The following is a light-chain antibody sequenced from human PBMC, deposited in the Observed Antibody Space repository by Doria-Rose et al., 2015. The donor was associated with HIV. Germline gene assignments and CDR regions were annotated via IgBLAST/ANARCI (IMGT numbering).Light chain of an antibody. CDR1: QRLLYTSTNY. V-gene: IGKV4-1*01. Sequence: DIRMTQSPESLGMSLGERATLNCKSNQRLLYTSTNYLAWYQQKPGQPTKLLIYWASTRQSGVPARFSGSGSGTDFTLTISSLEAEDVAVYYCQQYYDTPSFGPGTTVDIK. CDR3: QQYYDTPS. J-gene: IGKJ3*01. CDR2: WAS.